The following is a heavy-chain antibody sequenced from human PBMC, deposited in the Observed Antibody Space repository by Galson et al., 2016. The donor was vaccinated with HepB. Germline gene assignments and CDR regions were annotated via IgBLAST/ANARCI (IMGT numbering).Heavy chain of an antibody. Sequence: SLRLSCAASGFSFSRYAMHWVRQAPGKGLEWVAVISPEGRKKYYADSVKGRFTISRDNSKNSLDLQMSTLRADDTAVYFCARLRRPDERGADYVNYYNAMDVWGQGTTVTVSS. V-gene: IGHV3-30*03. CDR3: ARLRRPDERGADYVNYYNAMDV. CDR1: GFSFSRYA. J-gene: IGHJ6*02. D-gene: IGHD3-16*01. CDR2: ISPEGRKK.